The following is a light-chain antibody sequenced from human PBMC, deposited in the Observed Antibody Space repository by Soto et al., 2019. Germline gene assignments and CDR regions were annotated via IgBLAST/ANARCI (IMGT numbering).Light chain of an antibody. CDR2: GAS. Sequence: EIVLTQSPGTLSLSPGERATLSCRASQSVSSSYLAWYQQKPGQAPRLLIYGASSRATRIPDRFSGSGSGTDFTLTISRLEPEDCAVYYCQQYGSAPPTFGQGTKVEIK. CDR1: QSVSSSY. CDR3: QQYGSAPPT. V-gene: IGKV3-20*01. J-gene: IGKJ1*01.